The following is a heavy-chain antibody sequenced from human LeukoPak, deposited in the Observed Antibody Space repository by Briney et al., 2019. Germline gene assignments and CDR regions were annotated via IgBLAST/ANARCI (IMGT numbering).Heavy chain of an antibody. CDR2: ISTSSSYI. V-gene: IGHV3-21*01. CDR1: GFTFSSYT. J-gene: IGHJ6*03. D-gene: IGHD1-14*01. Sequence: GGSLRLSCAASGFTFSSYTMNWVRQAPGKGLEWVSPISTSSSYIYYADSVKGRFTISRDNAKNSLYLQMNSLRAEDTAVYYCARDRGNQRGYYYYYMDVWGKGTTVTVSS. CDR3: ARDRGNQRGYYYYYMDV.